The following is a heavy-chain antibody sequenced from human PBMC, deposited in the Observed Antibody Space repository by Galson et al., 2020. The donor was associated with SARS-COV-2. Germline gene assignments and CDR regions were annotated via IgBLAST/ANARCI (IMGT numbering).Heavy chain of an antibody. CDR1: GGSFSGYY. V-gene: IGHV4-34*01. Sequence: SETLSLTCAVYGGSFSGYYWSWIRQPPGKGLEWIGDINHSGRTNYHPSLKSRVTISVDTSKNQFSLKLSSVTAADTAVYYCARGYPVTRCYYYYYGMDVWGQGTTVTVAS. D-gene: IGHD4-17*01. J-gene: IGHJ6*02. CDR2: INHSGRT. CDR3: ARGYPVTRCYYYYYGMDV.